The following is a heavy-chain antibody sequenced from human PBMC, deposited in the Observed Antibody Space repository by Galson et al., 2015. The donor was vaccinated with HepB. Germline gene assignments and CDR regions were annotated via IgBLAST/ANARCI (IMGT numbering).Heavy chain of an antibody. CDR1: GFTFRNYA. V-gene: IGHV3-23*03. Sequence: SLRLSCEASGFTFRNYAMNWVRQAPGQGLEWASVISSGRTNTEYADSLKCWFTVSRVNSIITRHLQMNSLSAEDTAIFYWANDGILHCGHDCHIDLWGQGTLVTVSS. CDR3: ANDGILHCGHDCHIDL. D-gene: IGHD2-21*01. CDR2: ISSGRTNT. J-gene: IGHJ5*02.